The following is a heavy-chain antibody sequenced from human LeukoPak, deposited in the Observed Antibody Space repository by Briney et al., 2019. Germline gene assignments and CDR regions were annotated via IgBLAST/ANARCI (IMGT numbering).Heavy chain of an antibody. D-gene: IGHD6-6*01. CDR1: GFTFSSYS. CDR2: ISSSSSYI. Sequence: GGSLRLSCAASGFTFSSYSMNWVRQAPGKGLEWVSSISSSSSYIYYADSVKGRFTISRDNAKNSLYLQMNSLRAEDTAVYYCARDDIKEDSSSWFDPWGQGTLVTVSS. J-gene: IGHJ5*02. CDR3: ARDDIKEDSSSWFDP. V-gene: IGHV3-21*01.